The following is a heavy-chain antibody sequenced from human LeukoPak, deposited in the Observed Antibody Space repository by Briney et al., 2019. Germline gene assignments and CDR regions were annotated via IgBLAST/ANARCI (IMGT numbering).Heavy chain of an antibody. Sequence: QPGGSLRLSCAASGFTFSSYAMSWVRQAPGKGLEWVSAISGSGGSTYYADSVKGRFTISRDNSKNTLYLQMNSLRAEDTAIYYCADFGSGSYCFDYWGQGTLVTVSS. CDR1: GFTFSSYA. CDR3: ADFGSGSYCFDY. CDR2: ISGSGGST. J-gene: IGHJ4*02. V-gene: IGHV3-23*01. D-gene: IGHD3-10*01.